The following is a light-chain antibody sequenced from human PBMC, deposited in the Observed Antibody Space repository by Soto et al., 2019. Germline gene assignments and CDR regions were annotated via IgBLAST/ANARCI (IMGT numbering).Light chain of an antibody. J-gene: IGLJ3*02. CDR2: EVT. CDR1: SSDVGAYNH. CDR3: HSYTTSSTRV. V-gene: IGLV2-14*01. Sequence: QSALTQPASVSGSPGQSITISCTGTSSDVGAYNHVSWYQHHPGKAPKLIIYEVTNRPSGVSNRFSGSKSGNTASLTISGLQADDEADYYCHSYTTSSTRVFGGGTK.